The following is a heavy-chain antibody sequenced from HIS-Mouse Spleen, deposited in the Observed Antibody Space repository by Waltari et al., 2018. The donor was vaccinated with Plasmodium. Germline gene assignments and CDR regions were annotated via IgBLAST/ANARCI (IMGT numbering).Heavy chain of an antibody. CDR2: IKQDGSEK. D-gene: IGHD6-13*01. V-gene: IGHV3-7*01. Sequence: EVQLVESGGGLVQPGGSLRLSCAAPGFTFGSYWMRWFRQAPGKGLEWVANIKQDGSEKYYVDSVKGRFTISRDNAKNSLYLQMNSLRAEDTAVYYCASSWYWYFDLWGRGTLVTVSS. J-gene: IGHJ2*01. CDR3: ASSWYWYFDL. CDR1: GFTFGSYW.